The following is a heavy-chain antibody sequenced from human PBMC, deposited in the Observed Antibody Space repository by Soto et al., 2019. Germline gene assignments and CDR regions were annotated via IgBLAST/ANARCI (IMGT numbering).Heavy chain of an antibody. D-gene: IGHD6-6*01. CDR2: ISGSGGST. Sequence: GGTLRLSCAASGFTFSSYAMSWVRQAPGKGLGRVSVISGSGGSTYYADSMKGRFTISRDNSKNTLYLQMNSLRAEDTAVYYCAKGGSSIAARPGSFDIWGQGTMVTVSS. J-gene: IGHJ3*02. V-gene: IGHV3-23*01. CDR3: AKGGSSIAARPGSFDI. CDR1: GFTFSSYA.